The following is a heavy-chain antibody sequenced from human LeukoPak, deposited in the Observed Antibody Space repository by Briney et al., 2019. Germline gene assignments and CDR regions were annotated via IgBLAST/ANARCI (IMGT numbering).Heavy chain of an antibody. V-gene: IGHV3-23*01. J-gene: IGHJ4*02. D-gene: IGHD4-17*01. Sequence: GGTLRLSCAASGFTFSSYGMSWVRQAPGKGLEWVSAISGSGGSTYYADSVKGRFTVSRDNSKNTLYLQMNSLRAEDTAVYYCARDHGDYGDPAFDYWGQGTLVTVSS. CDR2: ISGSGGST. CDR1: GFTFSSYG. CDR3: ARDHGDYGDPAFDY.